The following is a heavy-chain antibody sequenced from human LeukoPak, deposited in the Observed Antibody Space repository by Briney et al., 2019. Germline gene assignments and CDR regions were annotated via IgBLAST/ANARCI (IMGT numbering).Heavy chain of an antibody. Sequence: PGGSLRLSCAASGFTFSSYGMHWVRQAPGKGLEWVAFIRYDGSNKYYADSVKGRFTISRDNAKNSLYLQMNSLRAEDTAVYYCARDPFGGSSWYFYYYYYYMDVWGKGTTVTVSS. CDR2: IRYDGSNK. V-gene: IGHV3-30*02. CDR3: ARDPFGGSSWYFYYYYYYMDV. D-gene: IGHD6-13*01. J-gene: IGHJ6*03. CDR1: GFTFSSYG.